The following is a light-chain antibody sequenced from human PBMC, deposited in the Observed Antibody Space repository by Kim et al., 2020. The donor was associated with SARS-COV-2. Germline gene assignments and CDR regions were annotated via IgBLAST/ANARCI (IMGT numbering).Light chain of an antibody. Sequence: SASVGDRLPITCRATQGFSNSLAWYQQNPGKVPKLLIYAASTLPSGVPSRFSGSGSGTDFTLTISSLQPEDVATYYCQKYNSVPLTFGGGTKLEI. CDR3: QKYNSVPLT. J-gene: IGKJ4*01. CDR2: AAS. V-gene: IGKV1-27*01. CDR1: QGFSNS.